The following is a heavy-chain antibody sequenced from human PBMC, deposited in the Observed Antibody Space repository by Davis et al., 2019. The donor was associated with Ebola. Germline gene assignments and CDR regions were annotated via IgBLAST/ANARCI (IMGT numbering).Heavy chain of an antibody. Sequence: MPSETLSLTCTVSGGSISSSSYYWGWIRQPPGKGLEWIGSIYYSGSTYYNPSLKSRVTISVDTSKNQFSLKLSSVTAADTAVYYCARDGTVVVPAAMPAGGFDPWGQGTLVTVSS. CDR2: IYYSGST. J-gene: IGHJ5*02. CDR1: GGSISSSSYY. CDR3: ARDGTVVVPAAMPAGGFDP. V-gene: IGHV4-39*02. D-gene: IGHD2-2*01.